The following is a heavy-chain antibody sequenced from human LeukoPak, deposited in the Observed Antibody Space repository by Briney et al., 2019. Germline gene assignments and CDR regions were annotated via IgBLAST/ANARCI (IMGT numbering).Heavy chain of an antibody. CDR1: GFTFSIYG. J-gene: IGHJ3*02. CDR3: AKDRLTGTAINDDAFDI. D-gene: IGHD1-7*01. CDR2: IWYDGNNK. V-gene: IGHV3-33*06. Sequence: SGGSLRLSCAASGFTFSIYGMHWVRQAPGKGLEWVAVIWYDGNNKYYAESVKGRFTISRDNSKNTLYLQMNSLRAEDTAVYYCAKDRLTGTAINDDAFDIWGQGTMVTVSS.